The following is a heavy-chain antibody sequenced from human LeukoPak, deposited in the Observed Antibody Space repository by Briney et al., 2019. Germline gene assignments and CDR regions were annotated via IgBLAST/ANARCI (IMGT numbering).Heavy chain of an antibody. V-gene: IGHV3-30*18. CDR1: GFTFSSYW. CDR3: AKDLVITFGGVIVSPHPPDY. D-gene: IGHD3-16*02. CDR2: ISYDGSNK. J-gene: IGHJ4*02. Sequence: PGGSLRLSCAASGFTFSSYWMHWVRQAPGKGLEWVAVISYDGSNKYYADSVKGRFTISRDNSKNTLYLQMNSLRAEDTAVYYCAKDLVITFGGVIVSPHPPDYWGQGTLVTVSS.